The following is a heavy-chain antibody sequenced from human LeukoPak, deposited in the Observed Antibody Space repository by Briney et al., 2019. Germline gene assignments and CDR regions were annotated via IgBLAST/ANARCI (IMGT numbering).Heavy chain of an antibody. CDR1: GFTFSSYA. V-gene: IGHV3-23*01. Sequence: PGGSLRLACAASGFTFSSYAMSWVSQAPGKGLEWVSAISGSGGSTYYADSVKGRFTISRDNSKNTLYLQMNSLRAEDTAVYYCAKEPYGVVIEPGDYWRQGTLVTVSS. CDR2: ISGSGGST. D-gene: IGHD3-3*01. J-gene: IGHJ4*02. CDR3: AKEPYGVVIEPGDY.